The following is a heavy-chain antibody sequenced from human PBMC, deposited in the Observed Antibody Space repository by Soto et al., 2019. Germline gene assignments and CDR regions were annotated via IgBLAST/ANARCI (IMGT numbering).Heavy chain of an antibody. J-gene: IGHJ4*02. Sequence: QVQLVQSGAEVKKPGASVKISCKASGYTFTNYAMHWVRQAPGQRLEWMGGINAGNGNTKYSQKFQGRVTITRDTSASTAYMELSSLRSEDTAVYYCARSTGIAVWGDYWGQGTLVTVSS. D-gene: IGHD6-19*01. CDR1: GYTFTNYA. V-gene: IGHV1-3*01. CDR2: INAGNGNT. CDR3: ARSTGIAVWGDY.